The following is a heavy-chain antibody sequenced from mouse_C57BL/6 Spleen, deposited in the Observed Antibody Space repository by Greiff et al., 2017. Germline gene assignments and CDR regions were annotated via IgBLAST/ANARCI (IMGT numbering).Heavy chain of an antibody. V-gene: IGHV1-55*01. CDR1: GYTFTSYW. Sequence: QVQLQQPGAELVKPGASVKMSCKASGYTFTSYWITWVKQRPGQGLEWIGDIYPGSGSTNYNEKFKSKATLTVDTSSSTAYMQLSSLTSEDSAVYYCARLRDYYGSSLYYAMDYWGQGTSVTVSS. CDR3: ARLRDYYGSSLYYAMDY. CDR2: IYPGSGST. J-gene: IGHJ4*01. D-gene: IGHD1-1*01.